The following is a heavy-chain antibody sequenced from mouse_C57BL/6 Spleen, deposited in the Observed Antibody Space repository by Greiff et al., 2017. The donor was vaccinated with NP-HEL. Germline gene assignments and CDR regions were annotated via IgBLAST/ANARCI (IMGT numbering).Heavy chain of an antibody. CDR3: ARDHYSRDY. Sequence: QVQLQQSGAELVRPGASVKLSCKASGYTFTDYYINWVKQRPGQGLEWIARIYPGSGNTYYNEKFKGKATLTAEKSSSTAYMQLSSLTSEDSAVYFCARDHYSRDYWGQGTTLTVSS. J-gene: IGHJ2*01. CDR1: GYTFTDYY. D-gene: IGHD2-12*01. V-gene: IGHV1-76*01. CDR2: IYPGSGNT.